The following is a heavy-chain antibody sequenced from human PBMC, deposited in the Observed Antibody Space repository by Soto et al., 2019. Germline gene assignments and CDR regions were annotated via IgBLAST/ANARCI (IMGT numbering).Heavy chain of an antibody. V-gene: IGHV1-18*01. CDR3: AVGADIVVLPAASFDY. CDR1: GYTFTSYG. D-gene: IGHD2-2*01. CDR2: ISAYNGNT. Sequence: QVQLVQSGAEVKKPGASVKVSCKASGYTFTSYGISWVRQAPGQGLEWMGWISAYNGNTNYAQKLQGRVTLTTDTSASTADMERRRLRSQDTAVYYCAVGADIVVLPAASFDYWGQGTLVTVSS. J-gene: IGHJ4*02.